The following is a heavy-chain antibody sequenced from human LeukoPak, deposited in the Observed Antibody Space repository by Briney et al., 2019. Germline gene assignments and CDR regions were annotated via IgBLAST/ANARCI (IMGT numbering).Heavy chain of an antibody. CDR3: ATDGKWDPALDY. CDR2: FDPEDGET. D-gene: IGHD1-26*01. CDR1: GYTLTELS. J-gene: IGHJ4*02. Sequence: ASVKVSCKVSGYTLTELSMHWVRQAPGKGLEWMGGFDPEDGETIYAQKFQGRVTMTEDTSTGTAYMELSSLRSEDTAVYYCATDGKWDPALDYWGQGTLVTVSS. V-gene: IGHV1-24*01.